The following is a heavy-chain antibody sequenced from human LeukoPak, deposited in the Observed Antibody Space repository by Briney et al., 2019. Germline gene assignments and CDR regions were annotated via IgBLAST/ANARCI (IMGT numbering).Heavy chain of an antibody. CDR3: QGSSWNYYYYGMDV. CDR2: ISGSGGST. D-gene: IGHD6-13*01. Sequence: GGSLRLSYAASGFTFSSYAMSWVRQAPGKGLEWVSAISGSGGSTYYADSVKGRFTISRDNSKNTLYLQMNSLRAEDTAVYYCQGSSWNYYYYGMDVWGQGTTVTVSS. J-gene: IGHJ6*02. CDR1: GFTFSSYA. V-gene: IGHV3-23*01.